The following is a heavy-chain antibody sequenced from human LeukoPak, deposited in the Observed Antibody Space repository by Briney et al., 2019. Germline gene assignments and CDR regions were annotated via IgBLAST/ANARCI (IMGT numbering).Heavy chain of an antibody. V-gene: IGHV4-34*01. CDR2: INHSGST. J-gene: IGHJ4*02. CDR1: GGFFSPYY. D-gene: IGHD2-21*02. CDR3: ARGGFYCGGDCYVDY. Sequence: SETLSLTCAVYGGFFSPYYWSWIRQPPGKGLEWIGEINHSGSTNYNPSLKSRVTISVDTSKNQFSLRLSSVTAADTAVYYCARGGFYCGGDCYVDYWGKGTLVTVSS.